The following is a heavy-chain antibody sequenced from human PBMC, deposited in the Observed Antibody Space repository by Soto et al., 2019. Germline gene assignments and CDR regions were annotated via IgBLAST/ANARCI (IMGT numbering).Heavy chain of an antibody. Sequence: GASVKVSCKASVGTFSSYAISRVRQAPGQGLEWMGGIIPIFGTANYAQKFQGRVTITADESTSTAYMELSSLRSEDTAVYYCARGSYDFWSGYTRINYYYGMDVWGQGTTVTVSS. D-gene: IGHD3-3*01. J-gene: IGHJ6*02. V-gene: IGHV1-69*13. CDR3: ARGSYDFWSGYTRINYYYGMDV. CDR1: VGTFSSYA. CDR2: IIPIFGTA.